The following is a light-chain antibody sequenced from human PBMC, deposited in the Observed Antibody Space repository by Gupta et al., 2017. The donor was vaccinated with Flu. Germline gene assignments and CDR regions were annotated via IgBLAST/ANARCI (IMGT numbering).Light chain of an antibody. CDR3: QQSGSSPPHT. J-gene: IGKJ1*01. CDR1: QSISSSY. CDR2: GAS. V-gene: IGKV3-20*01. Sequence: TLSLSPGERASLSCRASQSISSSYLAWYQQKPGQAPRLLIYGASSRATGIPDRFSGSGYGTDFTLTISRREPEDFAVYYCQQSGSSPPHTFGQGTKVEIK.